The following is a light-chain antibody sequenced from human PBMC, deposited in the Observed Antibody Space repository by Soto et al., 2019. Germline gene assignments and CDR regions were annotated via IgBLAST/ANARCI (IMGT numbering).Light chain of an antibody. CDR1: RVISNS. Sequence: DVQMTQSPSSVSASVGDRVTLTCRASRVISNSLAWYQQKPGKAPRLLIYAAFNLQGGVPSRFSGSGSGTHFFLTISSLQPDDFATYYCQQAYIFHFSFGGGTKVDIK. CDR3: QQAYIFHFS. V-gene: IGKV1-12*02. J-gene: IGKJ4*01. CDR2: AAF.